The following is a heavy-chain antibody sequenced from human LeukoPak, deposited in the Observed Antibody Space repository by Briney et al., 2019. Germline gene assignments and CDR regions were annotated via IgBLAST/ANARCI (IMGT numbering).Heavy chain of an antibody. CDR1: GFTFSSYS. J-gene: IGHJ4*02. CDR2: ISSSSSYI. CDR3: ARDLSSIAARQEDY. Sequence: GGSLRLSCAASGFTFSSYSMTWVRQAPGKGLEWVSSISSSSSYIYYADSVKGRFTISRDNAKNSLYLQMNSLRAEDTAVYYCARDLSSIAARQEDYWGQGTLVTVS. D-gene: IGHD6-6*01. V-gene: IGHV3-21*01.